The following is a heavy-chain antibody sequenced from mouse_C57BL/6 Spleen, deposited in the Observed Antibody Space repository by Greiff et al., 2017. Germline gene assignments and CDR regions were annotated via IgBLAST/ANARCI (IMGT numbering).Heavy chain of an antibody. Sequence: QVQLQQSGAELVKPGASVKISCKASGYAFSSYWMNWVKQRPGQGLEWIGQIYPGIGDTNYNGKFKGKATLTADKSSSTAYMQLSSLTSEDSAVYSCAREVRRYFDVWGTGTTVTVSS. J-gene: IGHJ1*03. CDR2: IYPGIGDT. CDR1: GYAFSSYW. V-gene: IGHV1-80*01. CDR3: AREVRRYFDV.